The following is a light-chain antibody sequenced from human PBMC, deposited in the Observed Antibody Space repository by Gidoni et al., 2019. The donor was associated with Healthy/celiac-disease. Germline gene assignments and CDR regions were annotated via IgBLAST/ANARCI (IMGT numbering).Light chain of an antibody. J-gene: IGKJ3*01. Sequence: IQMTQSPSSMSASVGDRVTITCQASQDISNYLNWYQQKPGKAPKLLIYDASNLETGVPSRFSGSGSGTDFTFTISSLQPEDIATYYCQQYDNLPPIPFXHXTKVDIK. V-gene: IGKV1-33*01. CDR1: QDISNY. CDR3: QQYDNLPPIP. CDR2: DAS.